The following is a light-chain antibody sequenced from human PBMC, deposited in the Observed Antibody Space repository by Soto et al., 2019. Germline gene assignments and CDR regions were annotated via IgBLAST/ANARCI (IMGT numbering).Light chain of an antibody. CDR2: EVS. CDR1: QSLLHSDGKTY. CDR3: MQSIQLRMLGFITACKVYSFLT. V-gene: IGKV2D-29*01. J-gene: IGKJ5*01. Sequence: DIVMTQTPLSLSVTPGQPASISCKSSQSLLHSDGKTYLYWYLQKPGQPPQLLIYEVSNRFSGVPDRFSGSGSGTDFTLKITRVEAEDVGVYYCMQSIQLRMLGFITACKVYSFLTFGQGTRLEIK.